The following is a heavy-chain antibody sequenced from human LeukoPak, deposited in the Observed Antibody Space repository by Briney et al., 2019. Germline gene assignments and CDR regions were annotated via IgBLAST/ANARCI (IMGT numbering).Heavy chain of an antibody. CDR3: AKRDYYDSSGYYYGY. D-gene: IGHD3-22*01. CDR2: IIPIFGTA. V-gene: IGHV1-69*05. CDR1: GGTFSSYA. Sequence: GASVKVSCKASGGTFSSYAISWVRQAPGQGLEWMGGIIPIFGTANYAQKFQGRVTITTDESTSTAYMELSSLRSEDTAVYYCAKRDYYDSSGYYYGYWGQGTLVTVSS. J-gene: IGHJ4*02.